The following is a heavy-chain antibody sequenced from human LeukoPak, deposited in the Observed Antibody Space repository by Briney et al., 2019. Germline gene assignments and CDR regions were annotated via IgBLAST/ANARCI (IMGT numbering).Heavy chain of an antibody. J-gene: IGHJ4*02. CDR2: IYYSGNT. D-gene: IGHD3-22*01. CDR3: ARSGYYDSSGYYYSGDFDY. CDR1: GGSISSSSYY. Sequence: SETLSLTCTVSGGSISSSSYYRGWIRQPPGKGLEWIGSIYYSGNTYYNPSLKSRVTISVDTSKNQFSLKLSSVTAADTAVYYCARSGYYDSSGYYYSGDFDYWGQGTLVTVSS. V-gene: IGHV4-39*07.